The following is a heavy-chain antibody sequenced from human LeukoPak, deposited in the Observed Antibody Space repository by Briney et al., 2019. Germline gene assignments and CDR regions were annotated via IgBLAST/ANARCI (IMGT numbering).Heavy chain of an antibody. Sequence: SETLSLTCTVSGYSISSGYYWGWIRQPPGKGLEWIGSIHHSGSTNYNPPLKSRVTMSVDTSKNQFSLKLSSVTAADTAVYYCARDRPGIYYYYYMDVWGKGTTVTISS. CDR1: GYSISSGYY. V-gene: IGHV4-38-2*02. D-gene: IGHD3-10*01. CDR2: IHHSGST. J-gene: IGHJ6*03. CDR3: ARDRPGIYYYYYMDV.